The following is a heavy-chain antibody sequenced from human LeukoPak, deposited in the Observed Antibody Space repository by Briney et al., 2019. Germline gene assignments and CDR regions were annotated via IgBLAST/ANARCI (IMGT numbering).Heavy chain of an antibody. CDR1: GFTFSSYA. Sequence: PGESLKISCAASGFTFSSYAMSWVRQAPGKGLEWVSAISGSGGSTYYADSVKGRFTISRDNSKNTLYLQMNSLRAEDTAVYYCAKGLEGIAAADLQHWGQGTLVTVSS. J-gene: IGHJ1*01. D-gene: IGHD6-13*01. CDR2: ISGSGGST. CDR3: AKGLEGIAAADLQH. V-gene: IGHV3-23*01.